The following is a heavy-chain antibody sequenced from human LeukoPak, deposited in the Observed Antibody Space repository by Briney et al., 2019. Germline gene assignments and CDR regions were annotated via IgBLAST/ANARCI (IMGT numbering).Heavy chain of an antibody. J-gene: IGHJ3*02. CDR3: ARGRWGVGYCSGGSCSAAFDI. CDR2: ISYDGSHK. D-gene: IGHD2-15*01. V-gene: IGHV3-30-3*01. CDR1: GFTFSSYA. Sequence: PGGSLRLSCAASGFTFSSYAMHWVRRAPGKGLEGVAVISYDGSHKYYADSVKDRFTISRDNSKNTLYLQMNSLRAEDTAVYYCARGRWGVGYCSGGSCSAAFDIWGQGTMVTVSS.